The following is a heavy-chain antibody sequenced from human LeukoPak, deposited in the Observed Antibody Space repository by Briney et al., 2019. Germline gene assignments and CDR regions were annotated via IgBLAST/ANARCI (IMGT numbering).Heavy chain of an antibody. V-gene: IGHV3-23*01. CDR3: AKAGYGSGSYYDS. CDR2: VSGGGAST. D-gene: IGHD3-10*01. CDR1: GFTFSDYY. J-gene: IGHJ4*02. Sequence: GGSLRLSCAASGFTFSDYYMSWIRHAPGKGLEWVSAVSGGGASTYYADSVKGRFTISRDNSKNTLYLQMNSLRAEDTAIYYCAKAGYGSGSYYDSWGQGTLVTVSS.